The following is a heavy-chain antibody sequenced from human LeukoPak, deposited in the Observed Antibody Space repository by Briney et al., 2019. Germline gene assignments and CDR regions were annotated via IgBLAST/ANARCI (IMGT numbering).Heavy chain of an antibody. V-gene: IGHV4-59*01. CDR1: GGSMSSNY. Sequence: SETLSLTCTVSGGSMSSNYWSWIRQPPGKGLEWIGCMYYSGSTNYNPSLKSRVTISVDTSKNQFFLKLTSVTTADTAVYFCARGRIGGASWGQGTLVTVSS. CDR2: MYYSGST. D-gene: IGHD4-23*01. CDR3: ARGRIGGAS. J-gene: IGHJ4*02.